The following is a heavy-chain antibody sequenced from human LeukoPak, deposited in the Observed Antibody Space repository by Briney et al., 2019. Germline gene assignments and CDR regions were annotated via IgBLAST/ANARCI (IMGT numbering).Heavy chain of an antibody. D-gene: IGHD3-3*01. CDR3: ARPDFWSGYYDY. CDR2: ISSNGGST. J-gene: IGHJ4*02. Sequence: GGSLRLSCAASGFTFSNYWMSWVRQAPGKGLEYVSAISSNGGSTYYANSVKGRFTISRDNSKNTLYLQMGSLRAEDMAVYYCARPDFWSGYYDYWGQGTLVTVSS. V-gene: IGHV3-64*01. CDR1: GFTFSNYW.